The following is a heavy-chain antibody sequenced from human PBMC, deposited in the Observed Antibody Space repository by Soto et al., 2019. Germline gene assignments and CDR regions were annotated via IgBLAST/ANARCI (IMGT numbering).Heavy chain of an antibody. Sequence: QLHLVQSGAVVKKPGASVTVSCSASGYPVTAYYMPWDRQAPGRGLEWMGGINPATGPATYTQTFQGWVTIVRDMATSNIFMELTGETSEDTVVFSCASGVGVGVAGSAALATWGQGTVVTVS. CDR2: INPATGPA. CDR3: ASGVGVGVAGSAALAT. J-gene: IGHJ4*03. D-gene: IGHD3-3*01. V-gene: IGHV1-2*04. CDR1: GYPVTAYY.